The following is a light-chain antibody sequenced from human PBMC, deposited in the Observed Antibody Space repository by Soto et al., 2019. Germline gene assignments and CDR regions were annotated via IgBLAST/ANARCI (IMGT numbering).Light chain of an antibody. CDR3: QQYDNLLLT. CDR2: DAF. V-gene: IGKV1-33*01. CDR1: QDISNY. Sequence: DIPMTQSPSSLSASVGDRVTITCQASQDISNYLNWYQQKPGKAPKLLMYDAFNLETGVPSRFSGSGSGTDFTFTISSLQPEAIATYYCQQYDNLLLTFGGGTKVEIK. J-gene: IGKJ4*01.